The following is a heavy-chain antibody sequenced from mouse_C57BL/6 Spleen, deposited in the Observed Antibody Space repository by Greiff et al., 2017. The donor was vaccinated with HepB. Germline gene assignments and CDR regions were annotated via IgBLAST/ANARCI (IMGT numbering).Heavy chain of an antibody. CDR1: GYTFTSYW. CDR3: AREGDSWYFDD. V-gene: IGHV1-64*01. D-gene: IGHD3-3*01. J-gene: IGHJ1*03. CDR2: IHPNSGST. Sequence: QVQLQQPGAELVKPGASVKLSCKASGYTFTSYWMHWVKQRPGQGLEWIGMIHPNSGSTNYNEKFKSKATLTVDKSSSTAYMQLSSLTSEDSAVYYCAREGDSWYFDDWGKGTTVTVSS.